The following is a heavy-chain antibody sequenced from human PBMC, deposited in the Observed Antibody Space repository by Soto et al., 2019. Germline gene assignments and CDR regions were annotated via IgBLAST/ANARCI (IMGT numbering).Heavy chain of an antibody. CDR3: ARDKITGLFDY. D-gene: IGHD2-8*02. V-gene: IGHV4-34*01. Sequence: QVQLQQWGAGLLKPSETLSLTCAVYGGSFSGYYWTWIRQPPGTGREWIGEINHSGSTNYNPSLNRRVTISVDTSKNQFALRLTSVTPADTAVYYCARDKITGLFDYWGQGTLVTVSS. J-gene: IGHJ4*02. CDR2: INHSGST. CDR1: GGSFSGYY.